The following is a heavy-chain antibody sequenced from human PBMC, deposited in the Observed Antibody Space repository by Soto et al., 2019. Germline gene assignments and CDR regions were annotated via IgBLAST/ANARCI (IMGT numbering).Heavy chain of an antibody. CDR3: ASSRTGMDGYNDP. D-gene: IGHD5-12*01. CDR1: GYSFTSYW. CDR2: TDPSDSYT. J-gene: IGHJ5*02. Sequence: PGESLKISCKGSGYSFTSYWISWVRQMPGKGLEWMGRTDPSDSYTNYSPSFQGHVTISADKSISTAYLQWSSLKASDTAMYYCASSRTGMDGYNDPWGQGTLVTVS. V-gene: IGHV5-10-1*01.